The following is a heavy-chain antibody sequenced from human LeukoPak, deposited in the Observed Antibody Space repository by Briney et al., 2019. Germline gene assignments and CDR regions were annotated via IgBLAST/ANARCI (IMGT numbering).Heavy chain of an antibody. V-gene: IGHV4-39*07. D-gene: IGHD6-13*01. CDR1: GGSISNNAYY. CDR3: ASHSSSWSGGFDC. Sequence: SETLSLTCTVSGGSISNNAYYWGWVRQPPGKGLEWIGTIFHSGTTFYSPSLKSRVIISVDTSKNQFSLKMNSVTAADTAVYYCASHSSSWSGGFDCWGQGTLVTVSS. J-gene: IGHJ4*02. CDR2: IFHSGTT.